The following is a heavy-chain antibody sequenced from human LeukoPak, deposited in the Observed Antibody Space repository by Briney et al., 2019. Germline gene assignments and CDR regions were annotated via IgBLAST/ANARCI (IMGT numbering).Heavy chain of an antibody. CDR1: GFTFRSFG. J-gene: IGHJ4*02. CDR3: ARGAQYSSGWVSDY. D-gene: IGHD6-19*01. CDR2: ISSNGGST. Sequence: GGSLRLSCSGSGFTFRSFGMHWVRQAPGKGLEYVSGISSNGGSTNFADSVKGRFTISRDNSKNTLYLQMSSLRAEDTAVYYCARGAQYSSGWVSDYWGQGTLVTVSS. V-gene: IGHV3-64D*06.